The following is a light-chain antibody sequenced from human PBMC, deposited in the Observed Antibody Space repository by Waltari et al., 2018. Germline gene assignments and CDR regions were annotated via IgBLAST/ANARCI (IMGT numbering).Light chain of an antibody. CDR3: LHASPFPLT. CDR2: KIS. Sequence: DIVMTQTPLSLTVTLGQPASISCRSIQSLLLSDGNTYSSWLHQRPGQPPRLLIYKISTRVSGVPDRFTGSGAGTDFTLKISRVEAEDVGVYYCLHASPFPLTFGGGTKVEI. CDR1: QSLLLSDGNTY. J-gene: IGKJ4*01. V-gene: IGKV2-24*01.